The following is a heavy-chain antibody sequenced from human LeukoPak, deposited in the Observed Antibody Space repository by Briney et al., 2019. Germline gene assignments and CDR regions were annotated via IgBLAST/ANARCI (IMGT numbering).Heavy chain of an antibody. D-gene: IGHD3-10*01. J-gene: IGHJ4*02. CDR2: ISGGSDST. Sequence: GGSLRLSCAAPGFTFRSYARTGGGQAPGKGGGWVSAISGGSDSTYYTESVKGRFTISRDNSKNTLYLQMNSLRAEDTAVYYCARQVRGQSMEPDFWGRGTLVTVSS. CDR1: GFTFRSYA. V-gene: IGHV3-23*01. CDR3: ARQVRGQSMEPDF.